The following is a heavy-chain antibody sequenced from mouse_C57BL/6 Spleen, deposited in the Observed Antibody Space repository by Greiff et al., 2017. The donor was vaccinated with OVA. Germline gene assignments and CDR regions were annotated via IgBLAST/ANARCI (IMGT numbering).Heavy chain of an antibody. D-gene: IGHD1-1*01. Sequence: EVQLQQSGPELVKPGASVKISCKASGYTFTDYYMNWVKQSHGKSLEWIGDINPNNGGTSYNQKFKGKATLTVDKSSSTAYMELRSLTSEDSAVYYCARGALFFYYGSSGYAMDYWGQGTSVTVSS. CDR1: GYTFTDYY. CDR2: INPNNGGT. CDR3: ARGALFFYYGSSGYAMDY. V-gene: IGHV1-26*01. J-gene: IGHJ4*01.